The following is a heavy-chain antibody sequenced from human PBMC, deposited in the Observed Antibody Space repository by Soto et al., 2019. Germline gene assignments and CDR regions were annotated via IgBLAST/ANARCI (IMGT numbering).Heavy chain of an antibody. D-gene: IGHD3-3*01. V-gene: IGHV4-61*01. CDR3: ASINDFWSGYWGWY. Sequence: TSETLSLTCTVSGGSVSSGSYYWSWIRQPPVKGLEWIGYIYYSGITSYNPSLKSRVTTSVDTSKNQFSLKLSSVTAADTAVYYCASINDFWSGYWGWYWGQGTLVTVSS. CDR1: GGSVSSGSYY. CDR2: IYYSGIT. J-gene: IGHJ4*02.